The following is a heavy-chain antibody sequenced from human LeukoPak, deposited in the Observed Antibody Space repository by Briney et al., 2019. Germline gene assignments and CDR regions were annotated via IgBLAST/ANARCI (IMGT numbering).Heavy chain of an antibody. V-gene: IGHV1-69*04. D-gene: IGHD3-3*01. J-gene: IGHJ6*02. CDR3: ARPLRFYNGMDV. CDR1: GGTFSSYA. Sequence: SVKVSCKASGGTFSSYAISWVRQAPGQGLDWMGRIIPILGIANYAQKFQGRVTITADKSTSTAYMELSSLRSDDTAVYYCARPLRFYNGMDVWGQGTTVTVSS. CDR2: IIPILGIA.